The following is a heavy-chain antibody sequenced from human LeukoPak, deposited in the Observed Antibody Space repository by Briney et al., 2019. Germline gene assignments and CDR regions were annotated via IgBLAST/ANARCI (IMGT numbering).Heavy chain of an antibody. D-gene: IGHD3-22*01. CDR2: IRNTGSAM. V-gene: IGHV3-11*01. J-gene: IGHJ5*02. Sequence: GGSLRLSCAASGFTFSDYYMNWIRQAPGRGLEWLSYIRNTGSAMYYADSVKGRFTISRDNAKNSLYLQMNSLTAEDTAIYYCASDSSGYFGPWGQGTLVTVSS. CDR1: GFTFSDYY. CDR3: ASDSSGYFGP.